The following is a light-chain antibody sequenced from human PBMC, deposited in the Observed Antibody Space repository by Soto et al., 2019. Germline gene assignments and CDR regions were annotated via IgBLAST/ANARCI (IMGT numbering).Light chain of an antibody. CDR2: SND. Sequence: QPVLTQPPSASGTPGQRVIISCSGSSSNIGSNTVNWYQQLPGTAPKLLIYSNDQRPSGVPDRFSASKSGTAASRAISGLQSEVEADYYCAAWDDSLNGWVFGGGTQLTVL. J-gene: IGLJ3*02. CDR3: AAWDDSLNGWV. V-gene: IGLV1-44*01. CDR1: SSNIGSNT.